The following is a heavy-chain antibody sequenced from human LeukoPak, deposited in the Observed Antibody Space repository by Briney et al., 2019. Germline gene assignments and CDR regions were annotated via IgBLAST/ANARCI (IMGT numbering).Heavy chain of an antibody. V-gene: IGHV3-30*18. Sequence: GGSLRLSCAPSGFTFSRHGMHWVRQAPGKGLEWVAIISNDGSRKYYAHSVEGRFTISRDNSKNTLYLQMNSLRAEDTAVYYCAKDLAGYSSITTFDYWGQGTLVTVSS. CDR2: ISNDGSRK. CDR3: AKDLAGYSSITTFDY. CDR1: GFTFSRHG. J-gene: IGHJ4*02. D-gene: IGHD6-13*01.